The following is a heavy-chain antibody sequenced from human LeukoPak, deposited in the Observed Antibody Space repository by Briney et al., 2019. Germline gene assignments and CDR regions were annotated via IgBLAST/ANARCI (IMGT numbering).Heavy chain of an antibody. CDR3: ARNAPFDY. CDR1: GFTYSTYW. Sequence: GGSLRLSCAASGFTYSTYWMTWVRQAPGKGLEWVANINQDGSEKYYVDSVRGRFTISRDNAKNSLYLQMNSLRGEDTAVYYCARNAPFDYWGQGTLVTVSS. V-gene: IGHV3-7*01. CDR2: INQDGSEK. J-gene: IGHJ4*02.